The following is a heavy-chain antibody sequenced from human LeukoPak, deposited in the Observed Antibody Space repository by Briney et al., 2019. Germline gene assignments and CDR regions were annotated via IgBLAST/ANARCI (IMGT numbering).Heavy chain of an antibody. CDR1: GGSISSGSYY. V-gene: IGHV4-61*02. CDR3: ARDRGSFWSGPIDAFDI. J-gene: IGHJ3*02. D-gene: IGHD3-3*01. CDR2: IYTSGST. Sequence: PSETLSLTCTVSGGSISSGSYYWSWIRQPAGKGLEWIGRIYTSGSTNYNPSLKSRVTISVDTSKNQFSLKLSSVTAADTAVYYCARDRGSFWSGPIDAFDIWGQGTMVTVSS.